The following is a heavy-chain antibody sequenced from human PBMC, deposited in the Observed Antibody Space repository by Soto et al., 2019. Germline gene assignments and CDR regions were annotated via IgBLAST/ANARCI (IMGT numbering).Heavy chain of an antibody. D-gene: IGHD6-13*01. CDR2: IKQDGSEK. CDR1: GFTFSSYW. J-gene: IGHJ4*02. CDR3: ARATRYSSSWYSY. V-gene: IGHV3-7*01. Sequence: GGSLRLSCAASGFTFSSYWMSWVRQAPGKGLEWVANIKQDGSEKYYVDSVKGRFTISRDNAKNSLYLQMNSLRAEDTAVYYCARATRYSSSWYSYWGQGTLVTVSS.